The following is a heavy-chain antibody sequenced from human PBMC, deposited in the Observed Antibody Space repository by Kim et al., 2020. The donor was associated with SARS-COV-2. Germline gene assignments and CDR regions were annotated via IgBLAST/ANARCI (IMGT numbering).Heavy chain of an antibody. V-gene: IGHV3-23*01. Sequence: GGSLRLSCVASGFSFSCCAMTWVRQVPGKGPEWVSSISHDGTSSHYANSVRGRFTISRDDSKNTLYLQLNSLRGDDTALYYCAKAVGDYSGMDVWGQGTT. D-gene: IGHD3-16*01. J-gene: IGHJ6*02. CDR3: AKAVGDYSGMDV. CDR2: ISHDGTSS. CDR1: GFSFSCCA.